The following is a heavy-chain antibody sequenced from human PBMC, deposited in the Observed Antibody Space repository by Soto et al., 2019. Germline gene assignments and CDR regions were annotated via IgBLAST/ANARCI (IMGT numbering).Heavy chain of an antibody. CDR1: GGTFSSYA. CDR3: ARDLADYGDFKDDYYYYGMDV. Sequence: ASVKVSCKASGGTFSSYAISWVRQAPGQGLEWMGGIIPIFGTANYAQKFQGRVTITADESTSTAYMELSSLRSEDTAVYYCARDLADYGDFKDDYYYYGMDVWGQGTTVTVSS. D-gene: IGHD4-17*01. J-gene: IGHJ6*02. V-gene: IGHV1-69*13. CDR2: IIPIFGTA.